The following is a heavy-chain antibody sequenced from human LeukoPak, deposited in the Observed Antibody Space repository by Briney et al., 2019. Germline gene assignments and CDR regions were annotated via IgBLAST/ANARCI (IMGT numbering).Heavy chain of an antibody. Sequence: LETLSLTCTVSGGSISSYYWTWIRQPAGKGLEWIGRIYPSGSTNYHPSLKSRVTMSVDTSKNQFSLKLSSVTAADTAVYYCARENSGSYREFDYWGQGTLVTVSS. D-gene: IGHD1-26*01. CDR2: IYPSGST. V-gene: IGHV4-4*07. J-gene: IGHJ4*02. CDR3: ARENSGSYREFDY. CDR1: GGSISSYY.